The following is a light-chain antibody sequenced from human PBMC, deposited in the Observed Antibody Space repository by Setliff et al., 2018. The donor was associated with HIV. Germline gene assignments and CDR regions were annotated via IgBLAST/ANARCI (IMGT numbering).Light chain of an antibody. Sequence: QSALAQPASVSGSPGQSITISCTGTSSDVGGYNYVSWYQQHPGKVPRVMISEVRNRPSGVSNRFSGSKSGNTASLTISGLQAEDEADYYCSSYTSGSTHVVFGGGTQLTVL. CDR3: SSYTSGSTHVV. CDR1: SSDVGGYNY. J-gene: IGLJ2*01. CDR2: EVR. V-gene: IGLV2-14*01.